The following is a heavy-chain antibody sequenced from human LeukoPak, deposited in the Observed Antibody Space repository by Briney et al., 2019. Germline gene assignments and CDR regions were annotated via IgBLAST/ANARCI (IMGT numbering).Heavy chain of an antibody. CDR3: ASTTFGAYYYGMDV. D-gene: IGHD3-3*01. J-gene: IGHJ6*02. Sequence: PSETLSLTCTVSGGSISSSRYYWGWIRQPPGKGLEWIGRIDKSGSTSYNPSLKSRVTISVDTSKNQFSLKLTSVTAADTAVYYCASTTFGAYYYGMDVWGQGTTVTVSS. V-gene: IGHV4-39*01. CDR2: IDKSGST. CDR1: GGSISSSRYY.